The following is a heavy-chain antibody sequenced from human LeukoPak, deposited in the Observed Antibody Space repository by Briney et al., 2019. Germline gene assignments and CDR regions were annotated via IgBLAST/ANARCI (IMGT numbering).Heavy chain of an antibody. CDR3: ATTGIPGVFDY. V-gene: IGHV4-34*01. J-gene: IGHJ4*02. CDR1: GGSFSGYY. Sequence: SETLSLTCAVYGGSFSGYYWSWIRQPPGKGLEWIGEINHSGSTNYNPSLKSRVTISVDTSKNQFSLKLSSVTAADTAVYYCATTGIPGVFDYWGQGTLVTVSS. D-gene: IGHD6-13*01. CDR2: INHSGST.